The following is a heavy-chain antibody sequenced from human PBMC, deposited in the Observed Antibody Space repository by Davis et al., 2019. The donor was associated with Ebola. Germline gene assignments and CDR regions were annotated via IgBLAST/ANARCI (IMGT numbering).Heavy chain of an antibody. D-gene: IGHD3-22*01. Sequence: ASVKVSCKASGYTFTNYYMHWVRQAPGQGLEWMGMINPNDGRTIYAQKFQGRVTMTRDTSTNTVYMELNSLRSEDTARYYCARVIYYYDSSGYSDSWGQGTLVTVSS. CDR3: ARVIYYYDSSGYSDS. CDR1: GYTFTNYY. J-gene: IGHJ4*02. CDR2: INPNDGRT. V-gene: IGHV1-46*01.